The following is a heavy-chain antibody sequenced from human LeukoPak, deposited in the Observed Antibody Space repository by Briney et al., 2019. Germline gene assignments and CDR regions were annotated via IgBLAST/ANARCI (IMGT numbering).Heavy chain of an antibody. Sequence: GGSLRLSCAASGFTFDDYGMSWVREAPGKGLEWVSGINWNGGSTGYADSVKGRFTISRDNAKNSLYLQMNSLRAEDTALYYCARDYDSSGYSDAFDIWGQGTMVTVSS. V-gene: IGHV3-20*04. CDR3: ARDYDSSGYSDAFDI. J-gene: IGHJ3*02. D-gene: IGHD3-22*01. CDR2: INWNGGST. CDR1: GFTFDDYG.